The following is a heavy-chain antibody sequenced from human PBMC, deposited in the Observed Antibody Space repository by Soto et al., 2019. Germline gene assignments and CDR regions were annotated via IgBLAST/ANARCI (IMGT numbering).Heavy chain of an antibody. CDR2: IIPIFGTA. CDR1: GGTFSSYA. D-gene: IGHD1-26*01. CDR3: ARTSIPHKVGATKDFDY. J-gene: IGHJ4*02. Sequence: QVQLVQSGAEVKKPGSSVKVSCKASGGTFSSYAISWVRQAPGQGLEWMGGIIPIFGTANYAQKFQGRVTIAADEPTCAAYMELSSLRSEDTAVYYCARTSIPHKVGATKDFDYWGQGTLVTVSS. V-gene: IGHV1-69*01.